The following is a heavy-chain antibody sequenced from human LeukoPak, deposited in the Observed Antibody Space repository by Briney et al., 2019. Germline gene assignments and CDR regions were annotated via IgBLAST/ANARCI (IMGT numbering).Heavy chain of an antibody. CDR1: GFTFSSYA. CDR3: AKGGVGDFWSGPYYYGMDV. V-gene: IGHV3-23*01. J-gene: IGHJ6*02. Sequence: PGGSLRLSCAASGFTFSSYAMSWVRQAPGKGLEWVSAISGSGGSTYHADSVKGRFTISRDNSKNTLYLQMNSLRAEDTAVYYCAKGGVGDFWSGPYYYGMDVWGQGTTVTVSS. CDR2: ISGSGGST. D-gene: IGHD3-3*01.